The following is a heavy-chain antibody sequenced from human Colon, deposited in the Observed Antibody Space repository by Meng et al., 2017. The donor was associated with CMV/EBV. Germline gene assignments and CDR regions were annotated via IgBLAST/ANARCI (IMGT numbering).Heavy chain of an antibody. CDR1: GFTFDDYA. CDR2: ISWNGGRV. V-gene: IGHV3-9*01. Sequence: SLKISCAASGFTFDDYAMHWVRQGPGKGLEWVSGISWNGGRVGYAGSVKGRFTISRDNAKNSLHLQMNSLRPEDTGFYYCARENVAVAGTSFDYWGPGARVTVSS. D-gene: IGHD6-19*01. J-gene: IGHJ4*02. CDR3: ARENVAVAGTSFDY.